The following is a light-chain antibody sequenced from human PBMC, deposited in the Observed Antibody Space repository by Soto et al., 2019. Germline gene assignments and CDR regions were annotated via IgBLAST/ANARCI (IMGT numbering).Light chain of an antibody. CDR1: QSVSSY. J-gene: IGKJ1*01. CDR3: QQYNIWPRT. V-gene: IGKV3-15*01. Sequence: EIVMPQSPATLAVSSGEIATLSCRPSQSVSSYWAWYQQKPGQAPRLLIYGASNRATGVPARFSGSGSGTEFILTISSLQSEDAAVYYCQQYNIWPRTFGQGTKVDIK. CDR2: GAS.